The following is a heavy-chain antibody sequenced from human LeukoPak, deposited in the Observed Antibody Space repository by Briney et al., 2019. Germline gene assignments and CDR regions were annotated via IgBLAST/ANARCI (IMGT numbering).Heavy chain of an antibody. CDR1: GFTLSSYW. V-gene: IGHV3-74*01. Sequence: PGGSLRLACAASGFTLSSYWMHWVRQPPRKGLVWVSRINSDWSSTSYADSVKGRFTISRDNAKNALYLQMNSPRAEDTAVYYCARRGYSSGWYHYYGMDVWGKGTTVTVSS. D-gene: IGHD6-19*01. J-gene: IGHJ6*04. CDR2: INSDWSST. CDR3: ARRGYSSGWYHYYGMDV.